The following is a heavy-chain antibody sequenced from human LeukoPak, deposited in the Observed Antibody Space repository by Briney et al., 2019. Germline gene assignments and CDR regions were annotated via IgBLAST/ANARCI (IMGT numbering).Heavy chain of an antibody. CDR3: ARGGSVFRGFYGYYYDSSGYYPDY. V-gene: IGHV1-8*01. D-gene: IGHD3-22*01. J-gene: IGHJ4*02. CDR2: MNPNSGNT. CDR1: GYTFTSYD. Sequence: GASVKVSRKASGYTFTSYDINWVRQATGQGLEWMGWMNPNSGNTGYAQKFQGRVTMTRNTSISTAYMELSSLRSEDTAVYYCARGGSVFRGFYGYYYDSSGYYPDYWGQGTLVTVSS.